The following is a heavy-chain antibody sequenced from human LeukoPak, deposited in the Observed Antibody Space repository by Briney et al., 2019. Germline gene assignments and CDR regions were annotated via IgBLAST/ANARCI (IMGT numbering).Heavy chain of an antibody. CDR2: IRSKAYGGTT. D-gene: IGHD2-8*01. CDR3: TKDCTNGVCYTGLLGY. Sequence: PGGSLRLSCAASGFTFSSYAMSWVRQAPGKGLEWVGFIRSKAYGGTTEYAASVKGRFTISRDDSKSIAYLQMNSLKTEDTAVYYCTKDCTNGVCYTGLLGYWGQGTLVTVSS. J-gene: IGHJ4*02. V-gene: IGHV3-49*04. CDR1: GFTFSSYA.